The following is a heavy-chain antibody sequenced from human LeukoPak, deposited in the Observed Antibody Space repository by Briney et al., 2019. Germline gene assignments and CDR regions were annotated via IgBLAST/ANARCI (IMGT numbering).Heavy chain of an antibody. CDR2: VYNSGST. J-gene: IGHJ2*01. Sequence: SETLSLTCTVSGGSFTSYYWSWIRQPPGKGLEWIGYVYNSGSTKYNPSLKSRVTISVDTSTNQFSLNLTSVTAADTAVYYCARSPYTSSSYWYFDLWGRGTLVTVSA. V-gene: IGHV4-59*01. CDR1: GGSFTSYY. CDR3: ARSPYTSSSYWYFDL. D-gene: IGHD6-13*01.